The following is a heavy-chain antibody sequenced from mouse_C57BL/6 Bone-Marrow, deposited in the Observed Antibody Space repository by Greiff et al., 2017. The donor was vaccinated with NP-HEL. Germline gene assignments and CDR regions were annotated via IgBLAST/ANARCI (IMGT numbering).Heavy chain of an antibody. CDR2: IYPGSGNT. V-gene: IGHV1-76*01. Sequence: VKLMESGAELVRPGASVKLSCKASGYTFTDYYINWVKQRPGQGLEWIARIYPGSGNTYYNEKFKGKATLTAEKSSSTAYMQLSSLTSEDSAVYFCARGGGNLGYFDVWGTGTTVTVSS. CDR3: ARGGGNLGYFDV. J-gene: IGHJ1*03. D-gene: IGHD2-1*01. CDR1: GYTFTDYY.